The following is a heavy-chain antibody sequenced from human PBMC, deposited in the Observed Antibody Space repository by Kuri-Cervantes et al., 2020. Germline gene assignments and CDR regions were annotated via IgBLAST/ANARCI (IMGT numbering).Heavy chain of an antibody. J-gene: IGHJ4*02. CDR1: GFTFDDYA. CDR2: ISWSSGRI. CDR3: ARQIEYSSSLAPYYFDY. V-gene: IGHV3-9*01. Sequence: SLKISCAASGFTFDDYAMHWVRQAPGKGLEWVSGISWSSGRIGYADSVKGRFTISRDNAKNSLYLQMNSLRAEDTALYYCARQIEYSSSLAPYYFDYWGQGTRVTVSS. D-gene: IGHD6-6*01.